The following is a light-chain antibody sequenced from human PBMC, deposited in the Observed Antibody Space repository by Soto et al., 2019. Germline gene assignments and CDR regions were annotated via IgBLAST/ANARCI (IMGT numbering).Light chain of an antibody. Sequence: DIQMTQSPSSLSSSVGDRVTITCRASQGIRNDLCWYQQRHGQAPKRLIYAASSLQIGVPSRFSGSGSGTEFTLTISSLQPEDFATEYCLQHNSYPWTFGQGTKVEIK. V-gene: IGKV1-17*01. CDR3: LQHNSYPWT. CDR1: QGIRND. J-gene: IGKJ1*01. CDR2: AAS.